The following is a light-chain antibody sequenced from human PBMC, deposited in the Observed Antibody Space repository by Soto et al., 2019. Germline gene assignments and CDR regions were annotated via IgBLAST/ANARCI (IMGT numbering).Light chain of an antibody. V-gene: IGLV2-23*02. J-gene: IGLJ1*01. CDR2: EVS. CDR3: CSYAGSSPYV. Sequence: QSALTQPASVSGSPGQSITISCTGTSSDVGSYNLVSWYQQHPGKAPKLMIYEVSKRPSGVSNRFSGSKSGNTASLTISGLQAEDEADYYCCSYAGSSPYVFGTGTKLPS. CDR1: SSDVGSYNL.